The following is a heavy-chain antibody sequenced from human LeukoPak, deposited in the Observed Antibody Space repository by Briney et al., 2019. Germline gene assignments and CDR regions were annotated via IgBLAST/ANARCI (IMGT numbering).Heavy chain of an antibody. CDR1: GGSISSYY. J-gene: IGHJ5*02. D-gene: IGHD3-3*01. Sequence: SETLSLTCTVSGGSISSYYWSWIRQPPGKGLEWIGYIYYSGSTNYNPSLKSRVTISVDTSKNQFSLKLSSVTAADTAVYYCARGERDYDFWSDEKGYNWFDPWGQGTLVTVSS. V-gene: IGHV4-59*01. CDR3: ARGERDYDFWSDEKGYNWFDP. CDR2: IYYSGST.